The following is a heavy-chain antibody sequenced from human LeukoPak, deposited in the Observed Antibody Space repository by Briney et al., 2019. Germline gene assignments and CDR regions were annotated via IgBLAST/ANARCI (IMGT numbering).Heavy chain of an antibody. CDR1: GFTFDDYG. Sequence: GGPLRLSCAASGFTFDDYGMSWVRQAPGEGLEWVSGINWNGGSTGYADSVKGRFTISRDNAKKSLYLQMNSLRAEDTALYHCARARSSSWYDWFDPWGQGTLVTVSS. J-gene: IGHJ5*02. D-gene: IGHD6-13*01. V-gene: IGHV3-20*01. CDR3: ARARSSSWYDWFDP. CDR2: INWNGGST.